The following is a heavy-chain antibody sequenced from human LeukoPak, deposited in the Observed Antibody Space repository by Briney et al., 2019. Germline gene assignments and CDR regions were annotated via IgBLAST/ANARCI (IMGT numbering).Heavy chain of an antibody. CDR1: GFTFSSYS. CDR2: ISSSSSYI. Sequence: GGSLRLSCAASGFTFSSYSMNWVRQAPGKGLEWVSSISSSSSYIYYADSVKGRFTISRDNAKNSLYLQMNSLRAEDTAVYYCARGTLGYSSSWYDYWGQGTLVTVSS. V-gene: IGHV3-21*01. CDR3: ARGTLGYSSSWYDY. D-gene: IGHD6-13*01. J-gene: IGHJ4*02.